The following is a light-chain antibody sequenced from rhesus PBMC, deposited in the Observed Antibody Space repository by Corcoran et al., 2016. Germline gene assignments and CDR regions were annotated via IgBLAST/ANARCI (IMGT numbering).Light chain of an antibody. CDR3: SSFAANNSFV. J-gene: IGLJ6*01. CDR2: EVN. CDR1: SNDIGANKY. Sequence: QSALTQPRSVSSSPGHSVTLSCPGTSNDIGANKYVSWYRQHPGTAPKVLIYEVNKRAFGVSARFSGAKSGNTAALTISGLQAEDEAEYDCSSFAANNSFVFGSGTKLTVL. V-gene: IGLV2-32*02.